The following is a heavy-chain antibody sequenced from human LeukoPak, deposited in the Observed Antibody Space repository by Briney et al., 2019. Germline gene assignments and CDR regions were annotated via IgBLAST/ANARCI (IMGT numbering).Heavy chain of an antibody. V-gene: IGHV4-59*01. J-gene: IGHJ4*02. CDR3: ARGTHTWYCSGGSCYYGDY. Sequence: KSSETLSLTCTVSGGSISSYYWSWIRNPPGKGLEWIGYIYYSGSTNYNPSLKSRVTISVDTSKNQFSLKLSSVTAEDTAVYYCARGTHTWYCSGGSCYYGDYWGQGTLVTVSS. CDR2: IYYSGST. D-gene: IGHD2-15*01. CDR1: GGSISSYY.